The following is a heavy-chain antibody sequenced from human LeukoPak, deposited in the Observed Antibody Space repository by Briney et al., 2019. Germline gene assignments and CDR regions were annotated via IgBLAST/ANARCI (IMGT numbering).Heavy chain of an antibody. V-gene: IGHV3-23*01. J-gene: IGHJ4*02. CDR1: GFSFSSYA. CDR3: AKIAGGGSELLWFGELLGHY. D-gene: IGHD3-10*01. Sequence: PGGSLRLSCAASGFSFSSYAMSWVRQAPGKGLEWVSIISFSGGRTYYADSVKGRYTISRDNSKNSLYLQMNSLRAEDTAVYYCAKIAGGGSELLWFGELLGHYWGQGTLVTVSS. CDR2: ISFSGGRT.